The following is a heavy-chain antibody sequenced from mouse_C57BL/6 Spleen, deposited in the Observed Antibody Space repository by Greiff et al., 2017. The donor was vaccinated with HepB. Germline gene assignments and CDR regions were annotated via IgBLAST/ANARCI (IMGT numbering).Heavy chain of an antibody. D-gene: IGHD2-5*01. Sequence: QVQLQQPGAELVRPGPSVKLSCKASGYTFTSYWMHWVKQRPGQGLEWIGVIDPSDSYTNYNQKFKGKATLTVDTSTSTAYMQLSSLTSEDSAVYYCANSKAYWYFDVWGTGTTVTVSS. V-gene: IGHV1-59*01. J-gene: IGHJ1*03. CDR1: GYTFTSYW. CDR2: IDPSDSYT. CDR3: ANSKAYWYFDV.